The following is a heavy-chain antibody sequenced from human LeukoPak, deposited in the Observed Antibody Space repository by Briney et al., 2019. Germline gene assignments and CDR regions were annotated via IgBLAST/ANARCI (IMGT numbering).Heavy chain of an antibody. Sequence: PSETLSLTCTVSGGSISSSSYYWGWIRQPPGKGLKWIGSIYYSGSTYYNPSLKSRVTISVDTSKNQFSLKLSSVTAADTAVYYCAIYCGYSYGPFDYWGQGTLVTVSS. CDR3: AIYCGYSYGPFDY. V-gene: IGHV4-39*01. CDR1: GGSISSSSYY. CDR2: IYYSGST. D-gene: IGHD5-18*01. J-gene: IGHJ4*02.